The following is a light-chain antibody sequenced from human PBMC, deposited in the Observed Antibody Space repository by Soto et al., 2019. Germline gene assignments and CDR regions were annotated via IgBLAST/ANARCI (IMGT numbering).Light chain of an antibody. CDR2: GTS. J-gene: IGLJ1*01. CDR1: SSNIGAGYE. Sequence: QSVLTQPPSVSGAPGQRVTISCTWSSSNIGAGYEVHWYQQLPGTDPKLLIYGTSNRPSGVADRFSGSKSGTSASLDITGLQAEDEDNYYCQSYDISLSSYVFGTGTKLTVL. V-gene: IGLV1-40*01. CDR3: QSYDISLSSYV.